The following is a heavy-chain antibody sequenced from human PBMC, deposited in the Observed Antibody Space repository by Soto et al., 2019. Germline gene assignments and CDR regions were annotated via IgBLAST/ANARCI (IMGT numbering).Heavy chain of an antibody. CDR1: GFTFSSYG. D-gene: IGHD3-22*01. Sequence: GGSLRLSCAASGFTFSSYGMHWVRQAPGKGLEWVAVISYDGSNKYYADSVKGRFTISRDNSKNTLYLQMNSLRAEDTAVYYCAKMSSTQYYYDSSYFDYWGQGTLVTVS. J-gene: IGHJ4*02. CDR2: ISYDGSNK. V-gene: IGHV3-30*18. CDR3: AKMSSTQYYYDSSYFDY.